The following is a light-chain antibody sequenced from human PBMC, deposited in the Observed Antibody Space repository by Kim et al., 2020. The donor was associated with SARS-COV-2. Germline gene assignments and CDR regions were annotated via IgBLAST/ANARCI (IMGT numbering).Light chain of an antibody. J-gene: IGKJ3*01. V-gene: IGKV4-1*01. CDR1: QSVLYNSNNKNY. Sequence: DSVMTQSPDSLAVSLGERATINCKSSQSVLYNSNNKNYLAWIQQKPGQPPKLLIYWASTRESGVPDRFSGSGSGTDFTLTISSLQAEDVAVYYCQQYYSTPPTFGPGTKVDIK. CDR2: WAS. CDR3: QQYYSTPPT.